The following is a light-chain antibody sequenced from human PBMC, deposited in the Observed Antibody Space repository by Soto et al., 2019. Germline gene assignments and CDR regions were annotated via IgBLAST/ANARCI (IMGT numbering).Light chain of an antibody. CDR3: AAWDDSLNGPV. V-gene: IGLV1-44*01. J-gene: IGLJ2*01. CDR2: SNN. CDR1: SSNIGSNT. Sequence: QSVLTQPPSASGTPGRRVTMSCSGSSSNIGSNTVNWYQQLPGTAPKLLIYSNNQRPSGVPDRFSGSKSGTSASLAISGLQSEDEADYYCAAWDDSLNGPVFGGGTQLTVL.